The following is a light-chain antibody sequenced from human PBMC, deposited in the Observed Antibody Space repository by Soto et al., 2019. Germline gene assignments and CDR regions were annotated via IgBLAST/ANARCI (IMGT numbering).Light chain of an antibody. J-gene: IGKJ1*01. Sequence: EIVLTQSPGTLSLSPGERATLSCRASQSVSSSYLAWYQQKPGQAPRLLIYGASSRATGIPDRFSGSGSGTDFTRTITSLEPEDFAVYYGQQYGSSPGSFGQGTKVEIK. V-gene: IGKV3-20*01. CDR3: QQYGSSPGS. CDR2: GAS. CDR1: QSVSSSY.